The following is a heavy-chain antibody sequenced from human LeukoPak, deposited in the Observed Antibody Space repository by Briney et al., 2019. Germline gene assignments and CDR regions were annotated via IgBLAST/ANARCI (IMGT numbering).Heavy chain of an antibody. D-gene: IGHD1-14*01. CDR3: ARGTGRTRYYYYYYMDV. J-gene: IGHJ6*03. CDR2: MNPNSGNT. V-gene: IGHV1-8*03. CDR1: GYTFTSYD. Sequence: ASVKVSCQASGYTFTSYDINWVRQATGQGLEWMGWMNPNSGNTGYAQKFQGRFTITRSTSISTAYMGLSGLRSEDTAVYYCARGTGRTRYYYYYYMDVWGKGTTVTVSS.